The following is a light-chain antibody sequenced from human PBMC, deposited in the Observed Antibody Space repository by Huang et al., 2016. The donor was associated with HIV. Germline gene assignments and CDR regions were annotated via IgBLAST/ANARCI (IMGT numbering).Light chain of an antibody. CDR2: NAS. Sequence: EIVLAQSPVTLSLSPGERATLACRDSQSVSVYLDWYQQKAGQPPRLLIYNASNRAPGIPARFSGSGSGTDFTLTISSLEPEDFAVYYCQQRSDWPPTFGRGTNVEIK. J-gene: IGKJ1*01. CDR1: QSVSVY. CDR3: QQRSDWPPT. V-gene: IGKV3-11*01.